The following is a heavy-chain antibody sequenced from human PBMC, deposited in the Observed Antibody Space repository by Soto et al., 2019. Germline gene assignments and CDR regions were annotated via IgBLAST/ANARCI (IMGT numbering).Heavy chain of an antibody. J-gene: IGHJ6*03. CDR2: TYYRSKWYI. D-gene: IGHD1-1*01. Sequence: SQTLSLTCDISGDSVSSNSAAWNWIRQTPSRGLEWLGRTYYRSKWYINYAVSVKSRITVNPDTSKNQFSLQLNSVTPEDTAVYYCARGSWDDVTGHYYMDVWGKGTKVTGSS. CDR1: GDSVSSNSAA. CDR3: ARGSWDDVTGHYYMDV. V-gene: IGHV6-1*01.